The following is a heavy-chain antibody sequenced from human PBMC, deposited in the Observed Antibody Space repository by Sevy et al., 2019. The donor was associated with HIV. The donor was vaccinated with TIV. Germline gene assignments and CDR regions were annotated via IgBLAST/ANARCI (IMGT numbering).Heavy chain of an antibody. Sequence: GGSLRLSCAASRFTFSDYGMHWVRQAPGKGLEWVAIISYDGSNKYYADSVKGRFTISRDNSKNMLYLQINSLRADDTAVYYCAKGYYGSGNSDYFDHWGQGTLVTVSS. CDR3: AKGYYGSGNSDYFDH. CDR1: RFTFSDYG. D-gene: IGHD3-10*01. CDR2: ISYDGSNK. J-gene: IGHJ4*02. V-gene: IGHV3-30*18.